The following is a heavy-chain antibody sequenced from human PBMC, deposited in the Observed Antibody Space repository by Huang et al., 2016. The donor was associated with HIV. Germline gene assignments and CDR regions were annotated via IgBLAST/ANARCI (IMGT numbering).Heavy chain of an antibody. Sequence: SSVEVSCTSSAGALTSHSITWVRQAPGHGLERVGTFVPLFGTPNYAQKFLGRLSFRADESTGAVYMNLALLKSEDTAIYFCARVRRHSGNSGLIDFWGQGTLVTVTS. D-gene: IGHD6-19*01. V-gene: IGHV1-69*13. CDR2: FVPLFGTP. J-gene: IGHJ4*02. CDR3: ARVRRHSGNSGLIDF. CDR1: AGALTSHS.